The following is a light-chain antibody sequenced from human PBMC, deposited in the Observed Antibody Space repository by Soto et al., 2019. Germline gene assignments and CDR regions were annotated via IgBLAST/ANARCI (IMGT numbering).Light chain of an antibody. CDR1: SSDVGTYNL. CDR3: CSYAGSTNLI. J-gene: IGLJ2*01. V-gene: IGLV2-23*02. Sequence: QSALPQPASVSGSPGQSINISCTGTSSDVGTYNLVSWYQQHPGKAPKLMIFEVSKRPSGLSNRFSGSKSGNTASLTISGLQAEDEADYFCCSYAGSTNLIFGGGTKLTVL. CDR2: EVS.